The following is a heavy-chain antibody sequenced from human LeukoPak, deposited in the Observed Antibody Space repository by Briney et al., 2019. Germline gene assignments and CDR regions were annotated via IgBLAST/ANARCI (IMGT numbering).Heavy chain of an antibody. D-gene: IGHD3-16*01. J-gene: IGHJ4*02. CDR2: INPNSGGT. CDR1: GYAFTGYY. Sequence: ASVKVSCKASGYAFTGYYMHWVRQAPGQGLEWMGWINPNSGGTDYAQKFQGRGTMPRDTSITTAYMELSSLRSDGTGVYYCARARGGSGRGDYFDSWGQGTLVTVSS. V-gene: IGHV1-2*02. CDR3: ARARGGSGRGDYFDS.